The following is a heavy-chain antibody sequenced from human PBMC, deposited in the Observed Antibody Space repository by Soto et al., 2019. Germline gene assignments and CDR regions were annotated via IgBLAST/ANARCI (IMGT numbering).Heavy chain of an antibody. CDR1: GGSISSYY. CDR2: IYYSGST. D-gene: IGHD6-13*01. CDR3: ARGLVIGSWFP. Sequence: SETLSLTCTVSGGSISSYYWSWIRQPPGKGLEWIGYIYYSGSTNYNPSLKSRVTISVDTSKNQFSLKLSSVTAADTAVYYCARGLVIGSWFPWGQGTLVTVSS. V-gene: IGHV4-59*12. J-gene: IGHJ5*02.